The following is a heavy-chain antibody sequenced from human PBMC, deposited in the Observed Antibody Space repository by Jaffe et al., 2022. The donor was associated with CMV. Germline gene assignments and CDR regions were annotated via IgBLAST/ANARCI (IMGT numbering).Heavy chain of an antibody. J-gene: IGHJ6*02. V-gene: IGHV3-33*01. CDR3: ARDPGYNWNYVVYYYYGMDV. D-gene: IGHD1-7*01. Sequence: QVQLVESGGGVVQPGRSLRLSCAASGFTFSSYGMHWVRQAPGKGLEWVAVIWYDGSNKYYADSVKGRFTISRDNSKNTLYLQMNSLRAEDTAVYYCARDPGYNWNYVVYYYYGMDVWGQGTTVTVSS. CDR2: IWYDGSNK. CDR1: GFTFSSYG.